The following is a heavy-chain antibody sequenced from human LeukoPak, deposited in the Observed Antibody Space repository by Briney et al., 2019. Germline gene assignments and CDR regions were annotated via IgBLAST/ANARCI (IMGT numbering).Heavy chain of an antibody. CDR2: IYYSGST. D-gene: IGHD3-22*01. J-gene: IGHJ1*01. Sequence: SQTLSLTCTVSGGSISSGGYYWSWIRQHPGKGLEWIGYIYYSGSTYYNPSLKSRVTISVDTSKNQFSLKLSSVTAAGTAVYYCARGTGRGLSSGPKYFQHWGQGTLVTVSS. CDR1: GGSISSGGYY. V-gene: IGHV4-31*03. CDR3: ARGTGRGLSSGPKYFQH.